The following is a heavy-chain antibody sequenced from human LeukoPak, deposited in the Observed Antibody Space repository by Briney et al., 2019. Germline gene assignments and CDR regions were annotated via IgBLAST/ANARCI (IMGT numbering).Heavy chain of an antibody. CDR1: GGSISSYY. D-gene: IGHD6-19*01. V-gene: IGHV4-59*01. J-gene: IGHJ5*02. Sequence: SETLSLTCTVSGGSISSYYWSWIRQPPGKGLEWIGYIYYSGSTNYNPSLKSRVTISVDTSKNQFSLKLSSVTAADTAVYYCAKTYSSGWYNWFDPWGQGTLVTVSS. CDR2: IYYSGST. CDR3: AKTYSSGWYNWFDP.